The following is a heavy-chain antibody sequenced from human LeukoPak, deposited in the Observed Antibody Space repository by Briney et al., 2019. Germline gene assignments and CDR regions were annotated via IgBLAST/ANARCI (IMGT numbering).Heavy chain of an antibody. CDR1: GGTFSNYA. CDR2: IIPILGTA. J-gene: IGHJ5*02. CDR3: ARDNSVGDNAWWFDP. V-gene: IGHV1-69*01. Sequence: ASVKVSCKASGGTFSNYAISWVRQAPGQGLQCMGGIIPILGTANYAQKFQGRVTITADESTSTAYMELSSLRSEDTAIYYCARDNSVGDNAWWFDPWGQGTLVTVSS. D-gene: IGHD1-26*01.